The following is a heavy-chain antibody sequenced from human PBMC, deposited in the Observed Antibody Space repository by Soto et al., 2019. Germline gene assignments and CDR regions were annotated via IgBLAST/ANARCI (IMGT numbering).Heavy chain of an antibody. J-gene: IGHJ6*02. V-gene: IGHV3-30*18. CDR1: GFTFSSYG. Sequence: GGSLRLSCAASGFTFSSYGMHRVRQAPGKGLEWVAVISYDGSNKYYADSVKGRFTISRDNSKNTLYLQMNSLRAEDTAVYYCAKGGGYSSGRDYYYGMDVWGQGTTVTVSS. CDR2: ISYDGSNK. D-gene: IGHD6-19*01. CDR3: AKGGGYSSGRDYYYGMDV.